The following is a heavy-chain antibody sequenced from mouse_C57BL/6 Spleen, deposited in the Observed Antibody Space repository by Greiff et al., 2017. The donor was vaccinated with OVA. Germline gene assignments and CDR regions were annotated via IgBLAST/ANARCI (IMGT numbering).Heavy chain of an antibody. CDR1: GFNIKDYY. CDR2: IDPEDGET. J-gene: IGHJ4*01. V-gene: IGHV14-2*01. Sequence: EVQLQQSGAELVKPGASVKLSCTASGFNIKDYYMHWVKQRTAQGLEWIGRIDPEDGETKYAPKFLGKATITADTSSNTAYLQLSSLTSEDTAVYYCARSALLQGNAMDYWGQGTSVTVSS. D-gene: IGHD2-10*01. CDR3: ARSALLQGNAMDY.